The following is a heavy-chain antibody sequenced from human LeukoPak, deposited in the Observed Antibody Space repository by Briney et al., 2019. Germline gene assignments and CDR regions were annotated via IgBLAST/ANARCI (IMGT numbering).Heavy chain of an antibody. Sequence: SVKVSCKASGGTFSSYAISWVRQAPGQGLEWMGGITPMFGTSNYAQKFRGRVTITADESTSTAYVELSSLRSEDTAVYYCARDSSEFRSLLFHWGQGTLVTVSS. V-gene: IGHV1-69*13. CDR2: ITPMFGTS. CDR3: ARDSSEFRSLLFH. CDR1: GGTFSSYA. J-gene: IGHJ1*01. D-gene: IGHD1-14*01.